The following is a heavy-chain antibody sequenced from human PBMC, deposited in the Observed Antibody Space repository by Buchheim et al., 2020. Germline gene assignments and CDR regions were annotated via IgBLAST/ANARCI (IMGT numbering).Heavy chain of an antibody. CDR2: IWYDGSYK. J-gene: IGHJ4*02. CDR3: ARVSAFCGSDCYSLDS. CDR1: GFTFSSFG. Sequence: QVQLVESGGGVVQPGRSLRLSCAASGFTFSSFGMHWVRQAPGKGLEWVALIWYDGSYKFYADSVKGRFTISRDNSRNTLYLQMNSLRAEDTAVYYCARVSAFCGSDCYSLDSWGQGTL. V-gene: IGHV3-33*01. D-gene: IGHD2-21*02.